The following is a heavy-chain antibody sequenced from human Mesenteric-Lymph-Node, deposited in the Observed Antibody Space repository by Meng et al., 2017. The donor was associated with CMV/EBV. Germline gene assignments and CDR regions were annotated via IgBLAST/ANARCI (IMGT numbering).Heavy chain of an antibody. CDR1: GFTFRDYA. Sequence: GESLKISCAASGFTFRDYAMSWVRQAPGKGLEWVAATSAGGSSRHYTDAVKGRFTISKDNSKNTLFLHMNSLRAEDTATYYCAKAYYYDGSDAFDIWGQGTMVTVSS. D-gene: IGHD3-22*01. CDR2: TSAGGSSR. J-gene: IGHJ3*02. V-gene: IGHV3-23*01. CDR3: AKAYYYDGSDAFDI.